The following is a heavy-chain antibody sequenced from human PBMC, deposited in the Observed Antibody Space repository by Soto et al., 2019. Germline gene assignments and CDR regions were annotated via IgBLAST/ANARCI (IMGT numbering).Heavy chain of an antibody. J-gene: IGHJ6*03. V-gene: IGHV3-73*01. CDR3: TRLLDGTPYYYYYYMDV. CDR1: GFTFSGSA. Sequence: GGSLRLSCAASGFTFSGSAMHWVRQASGKGLEWVGRIRSKANSYATAYAASVKGRFTISRDDSKNTAYLQMNSLKTEDTAVYYCTRLLDGTPYYYYYYMDVWGKGTTVTVSS. D-gene: IGHD1-1*01. CDR2: IRSKANSYAT.